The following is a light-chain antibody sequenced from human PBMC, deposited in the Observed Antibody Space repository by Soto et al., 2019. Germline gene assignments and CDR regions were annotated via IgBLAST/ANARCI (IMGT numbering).Light chain of an antibody. J-gene: IGKJ4*01. CDR2: GAS. Sequence: EIVLTQSPATLSVSLGDSATLSCRAGQSVSLSLAWYQMRPGQPPRPLIYGASTRATDIPARFRGTGSGTDFTLTISSLQSEDCAVYSCQHYNHWPLTFGGGSKVDI. CDR1: QSVSLS. CDR3: QHYNHWPLT. V-gene: IGKV3-15*01.